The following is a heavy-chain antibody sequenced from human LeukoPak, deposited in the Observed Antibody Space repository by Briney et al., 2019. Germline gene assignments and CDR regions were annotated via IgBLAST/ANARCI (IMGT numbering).Heavy chain of an antibody. J-gene: IGHJ4*02. V-gene: IGHV6-1*01. CDR2: TYYRSKWYN. Sequence: KSSQTLSLTCAISGDSVSSNSAAWNCIRQSPSRGLEWLGRTYYRSKWYNDYAVSVKSRITINPDTSKNQFSLQLNSVTPEDTAVYYCARASDYYPGYYFDYWGQGTLVTVSS. CDR3: ARASDYYPGYYFDY. CDR1: GDSVSSNSAA. D-gene: IGHD3-10*01.